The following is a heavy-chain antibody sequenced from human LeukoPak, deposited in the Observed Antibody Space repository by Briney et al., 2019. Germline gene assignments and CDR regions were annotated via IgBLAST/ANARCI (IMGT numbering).Heavy chain of an antibody. V-gene: IGHV3-21*05. Sequence: GGSLRLSCAASGFTFSSYSMNWVRQAPGKGLEWVSYISSSSSYIYYADSVKGRFTISRDNAKNSLYLQMNSLRAEDTAVYYCAREKDYYDSSGYYGLDYWGQGTLVTVSS. J-gene: IGHJ4*02. CDR2: ISSSSSYI. CDR1: GFTFSSYS. CDR3: AREKDYYDSSGYYGLDY. D-gene: IGHD3-22*01.